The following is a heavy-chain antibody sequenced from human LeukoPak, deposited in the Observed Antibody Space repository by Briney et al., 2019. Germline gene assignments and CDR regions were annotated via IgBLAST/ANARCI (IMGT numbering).Heavy chain of an antibody. D-gene: IGHD6-13*01. CDR1: GFTFDDYA. J-gene: IGHJ6*02. CDR3: AKARGYSYIQGHYGMDV. V-gene: IGHV3-9*01. Sequence: GGSLRLSCAASGFTFDDYAMHWVRQAPGKGLEWVSGISWNSGSIGYADSVKGRFTISRDNAKNSLYLQMNSLRAEDTALYYCAKARGYSYIQGHYGMDVWGQGTTVTVSS. CDR2: ISWNSGSI.